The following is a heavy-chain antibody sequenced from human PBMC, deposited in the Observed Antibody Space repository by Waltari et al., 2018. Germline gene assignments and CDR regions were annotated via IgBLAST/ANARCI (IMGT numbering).Heavy chain of an antibody. D-gene: IGHD1-26*01. J-gene: IGHJ1*01. CDR2: IYYSGST. Sequence: QLQLQESGPGLVKPSETLSLTCTVSGGSISSSSYYWGWIRQPPGKGLEWIGSIYYSGSTYHNPALKSRVTISVDTSKNQFSLKLSSVTAADTAVYYCARHGVGKWVRTEYFQHWGQGTLVTVSS. CDR1: GGSISSSSYY. CDR3: ARHGVGKWVRTEYFQH. V-gene: IGHV4-39*01.